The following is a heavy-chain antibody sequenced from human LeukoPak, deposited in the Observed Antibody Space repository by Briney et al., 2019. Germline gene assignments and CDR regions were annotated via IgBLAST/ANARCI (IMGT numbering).Heavy chain of an antibody. V-gene: IGHV4-59*01. CDR3: ARAYSNYEFVP. Sequence: PSETLSLTCTISGGFISSYYWSWIPQPPGKALVWIGYIYYGGITNYNPSLKSRVTISVDNAQNHFSLKLNSATAAGPAVYYCARAYSNYEFVPWGQGTLVTVSS. D-gene: IGHD4-11*01. CDR2: IYYGGIT. CDR1: GGFISSYY. J-gene: IGHJ5*02.